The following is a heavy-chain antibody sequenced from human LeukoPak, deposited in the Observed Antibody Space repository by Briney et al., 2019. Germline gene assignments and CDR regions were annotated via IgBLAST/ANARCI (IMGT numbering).Heavy chain of an antibody. CDR2: INPSGGST. CDR3: ARVGYSYDSSGYYGFDY. V-gene: IGHV1-46*01. CDR1: GYTFTSYY. Sequence: ASVKVSCKASGYTFTSYYMHWVRQAPGQGLEWMGIINPSGGSTSYAQKFQGRVTMTRDTSTSTVYMELSSLRSEDTAVYYCARVGYSYDSSGYYGFDYWGQRTLVTVSS. D-gene: IGHD3-22*01. J-gene: IGHJ4*02.